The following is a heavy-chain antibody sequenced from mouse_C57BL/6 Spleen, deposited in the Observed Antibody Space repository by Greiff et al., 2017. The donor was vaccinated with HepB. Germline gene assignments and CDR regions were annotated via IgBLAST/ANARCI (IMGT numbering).Heavy chain of an antibody. Sequence: DVKLVESGGGLVKPGGSLKLSCAASGFTFSSYAMSWVRQTPEKRLEWVATISDGGSYTYYPDNVKGRFTISRDNAKNNLYLQMSHLKSEDTAMYYCARGDYDSDYWGQGTTLTVSS. CDR3: ARGDYDSDY. CDR1: GFTFSSYA. V-gene: IGHV5-4*03. J-gene: IGHJ2*01. CDR2: ISDGGSYT. D-gene: IGHD2-4*01.